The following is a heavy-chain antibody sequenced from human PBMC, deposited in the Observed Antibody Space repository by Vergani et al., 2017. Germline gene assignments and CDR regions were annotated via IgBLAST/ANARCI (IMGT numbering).Heavy chain of an antibody. Sequence: EVQLVESGGGLVQPGRSLRLSCAASGFTFDDYAMHWVRQAPGKGLEWVSGISWNSGGIGYANSVKGRFTISRDNSKNTLYLQMGSLRAEDMAVYYCARGGGPSLPVDYWGQGTLVTVSS. V-gene: IGHV3-9*03. CDR3: ARGGGPSLPVDY. D-gene: IGHD3-16*01. CDR2: ISWNSGGI. CDR1: GFTFDDYA. J-gene: IGHJ4*02.